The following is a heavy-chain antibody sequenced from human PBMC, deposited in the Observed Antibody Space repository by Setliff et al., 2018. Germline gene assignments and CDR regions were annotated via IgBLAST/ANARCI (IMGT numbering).Heavy chain of an antibody. V-gene: IGHV1-46*01. Sequence: ASVKVSCKASGYTFTSHYMHWVRQAPGLGLEWMGTINPSSGRTSYAQKFQGRVTMTSDTSTSTVYMDMSSLRSEDTAVYYRARDVFPYHYEGAFDIWGQGTMVTVSS. J-gene: IGHJ3*02. D-gene: IGHD3-22*01. CDR2: INPSSGRT. CDR1: GYTFTSHY. CDR3: ARDVFPYHYEGAFDI.